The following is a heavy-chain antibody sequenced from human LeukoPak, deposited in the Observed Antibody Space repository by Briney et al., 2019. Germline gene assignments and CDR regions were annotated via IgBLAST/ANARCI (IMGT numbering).Heavy chain of an antibody. CDR1: GFTFSDYY. CDR2: ISSSGSTI. Sequence: GGSLRLSCAASGFTFSDYYMSWIRQAPGKGLEWASYISSSGSTIYYADSVKGRFTISRDNAKNSLYLQMNSLRAEDTVVYYCARYYYDSSGYYMGGDYWGQGTLVTVSS. D-gene: IGHD3-22*01. J-gene: IGHJ4*02. V-gene: IGHV3-11*01. CDR3: ARYYYDSSGYYMGGDY.